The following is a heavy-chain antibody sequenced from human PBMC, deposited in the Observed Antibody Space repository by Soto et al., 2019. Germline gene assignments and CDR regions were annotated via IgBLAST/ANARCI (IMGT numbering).Heavy chain of an antibody. J-gene: IGHJ6*02. V-gene: IGHV4-61*01. CDR2: IYYSGST. CDR3: ARGSGDRYYDFWRGYYNPTYYYYGMDV. CDR1: GGSVISGSYY. D-gene: IGHD3-3*01. Sequence: LCGGSVISGSYYWSWIRQPPGKGLEWIGYIYYSGSTNYNPSLKSRVTISVDTSKNQFSLKLSSVTAADTAVYYCARGSGDRYYDFWRGYYNPTYYYYGMDVWGQGTTGTVSS.